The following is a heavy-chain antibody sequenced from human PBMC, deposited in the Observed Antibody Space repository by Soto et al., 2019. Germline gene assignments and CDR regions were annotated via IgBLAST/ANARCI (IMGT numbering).Heavy chain of an antibody. CDR1: GGSISSYY. Sequence: QVQLQESGPGLVKPSETLSLTCTVSGGSISSYYWNWIRQPPGKGLEWVGYIYTGSTNYNPSLKSRVTISVHTSKNHFSPMLSSVTAADTAVYYCARNHAFDIWCQGTMVTVSS. CDR3: ARNHAFDI. J-gene: IGHJ3*02. CDR2: IYTGST. V-gene: IGHV4-59*01.